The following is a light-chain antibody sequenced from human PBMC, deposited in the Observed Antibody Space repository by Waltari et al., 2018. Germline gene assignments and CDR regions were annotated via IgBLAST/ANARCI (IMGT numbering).Light chain of an antibody. V-gene: IGKV1-16*01. Sequence: DIQMTQSPSSLSASVGDTVTITCRPSQGINNPLAWYQQKPGKAPKPLIYYARNLESWVSSRFSGSGSGTEFTLTISSLQPEDFATYFCQQYDSVPLTFGGGTKVEIK. J-gene: IGKJ4*01. CDR1: QGINNP. CDR2: YAR. CDR3: QQYDSVPLT.